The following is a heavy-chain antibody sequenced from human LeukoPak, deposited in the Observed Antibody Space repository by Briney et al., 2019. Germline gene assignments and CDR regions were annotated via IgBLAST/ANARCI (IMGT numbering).Heavy chain of an antibody. CDR2: ISGSGGST. CDR1: GFTFGSYA. Sequence: GGSLRLSCAASGFTFGSYAMSWVRQAPGKGLEWVSAISGSGGSTYYADSVKGRFTISRDNSKNTLYLQMNSLRAEDTAVYYCAKDSSSWQRTFDYWGQGTLVTVSS. D-gene: IGHD6-13*01. V-gene: IGHV3-23*01. J-gene: IGHJ4*02. CDR3: AKDSSSWQRTFDY.